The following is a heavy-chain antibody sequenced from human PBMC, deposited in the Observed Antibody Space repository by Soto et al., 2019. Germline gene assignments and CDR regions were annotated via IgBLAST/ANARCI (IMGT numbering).Heavy chain of an antibody. J-gene: IGHJ6*02. D-gene: IGHD2-8*01. CDR3: ATSRCSSTVCSSHSPALDV. Sequence: QVQLVQSGAEVKKPGSSVKVSCKASGGTFRSSAISWVRQAPGQGLQWVGGIIVTFNTGTYAQKFHGRVMITADDSTSTAYMELSSLTSEDTAVYYCATSRCSSTVCSSHSPALDVWGPGTPVTVSS. CDR2: IIVTFNTG. V-gene: IGHV1-69*01. CDR1: GGTFRSSA.